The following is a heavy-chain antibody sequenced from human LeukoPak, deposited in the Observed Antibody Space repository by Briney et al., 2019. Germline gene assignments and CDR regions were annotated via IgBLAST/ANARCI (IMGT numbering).Heavy chain of an antibody. CDR3: ARRAVDNSYYYYMDV. CDR1: GYTFTSYD. Sequence: ASVKVSCKASGYTFTSYDINWVRQVTGQGLEWMGGMNPKSGNTGYPQKFQGRVTITRNTSISTAYMEVSSLRYEDTAVYYCARRAVDNSYYYYMDVWGKGTTVTVSS. D-gene: IGHD6-19*01. J-gene: IGHJ6*03. V-gene: IGHV1-8*03. CDR2: MNPKSGNT.